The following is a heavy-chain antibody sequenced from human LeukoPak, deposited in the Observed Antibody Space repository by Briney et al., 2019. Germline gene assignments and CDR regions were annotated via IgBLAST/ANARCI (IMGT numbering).Heavy chain of an antibody. V-gene: IGHV5-51*01. CDR3: ARGFSGKQWPTRRSSDGMDV. CDR1: GYSFTSYW. D-gene: IGHD6-19*01. Sequence: GESLEISCKGSGYSFTSYWIGWVRQMPGKGLEWMGIIYPGDSDTRYSPSFQGQVTISADKSISTAYLQWSSLKASDTAMYYCARGFSGKQWPTRRSSDGMDVWGQGTTVTVSS. J-gene: IGHJ6*02. CDR2: IYPGDSDT.